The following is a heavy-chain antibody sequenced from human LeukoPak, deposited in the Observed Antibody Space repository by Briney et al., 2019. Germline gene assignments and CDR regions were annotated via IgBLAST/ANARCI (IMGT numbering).Heavy chain of an antibody. J-gene: IGHJ4*02. CDR2: IIGNGGDI. CDR1: GFTFNTYA. Sequence: GGSLRLSCAASGFTFNTYAMNWVRQAPGKGLEWVSVIIGNGGDIHYAGSVRGRFTISRDNSKNTLYLQMNSLRVEDTAVYYCAKDRIPDGTYSIDFWGPGTLVTVSS. D-gene: IGHD5-24*01. CDR3: AKDRIPDGTYSIDF. V-gene: IGHV3-23*01.